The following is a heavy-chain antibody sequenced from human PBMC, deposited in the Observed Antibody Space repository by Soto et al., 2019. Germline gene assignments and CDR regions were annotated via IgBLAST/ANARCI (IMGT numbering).Heavy chain of an antibody. CDR1: GGTFSSYA. CDR3: ARKSVVAATSYYYYGMDV. J-gene: IGHJ6*02. D-gene: IGHD2-15*01. CDR2: IIPIFGTA. V-gene: IGHV1-69*01. Sequence: QVQLVQSGAEVKKPGSSVKVSCKASGGTFSSYAISWVRQAPGQGLEWVGGIIPIFGTANYAQKFQGRVTITADESTSTAYMELSSLRSEDTAVYYCARKSVVAATSYYYYGMDVWGQGTTVTVSS.